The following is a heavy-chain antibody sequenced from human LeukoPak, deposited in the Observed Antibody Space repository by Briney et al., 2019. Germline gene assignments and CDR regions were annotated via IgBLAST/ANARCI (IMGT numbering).Heavy chain of an antibody. CDR2: INHSGST. Sequence: PSETLSLTCAVYGGSFSGYYWSWIRQPPGKGLEWIGEINHSGSTNYNPSLKSRVTISVDTSKNQFSLKLSSVTAADTAVYYCAREASSSWSRVHYYYYYMDVWGKGTTVTVSS. CDR3: AREASSSWSRVHYYYYYMDV. V-gene: IGHV4-34*01. D-gene: IGHD6-13*01. J-gene: IGHJ6*03. CDR1: GGSFSGYY.